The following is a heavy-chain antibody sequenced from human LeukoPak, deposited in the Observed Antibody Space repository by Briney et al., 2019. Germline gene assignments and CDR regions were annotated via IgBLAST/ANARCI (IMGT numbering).Heavy chain of an antibody. CDR2: INPNSGGT. CDR3: ARSGSPPGSYYYMDV. Sequence: GASVKVSCKASGYTFTGYYMHWVRQAPGQGLEWMGWINPNSGGTNYAQKFQGRVTMTRDTSISTAYMELSRLRSDDTAVYYCARSGSPPGSYYYMDVWGKGTTVTVSS. V-gene: IGHV1-2*02. J-gene: IGHJ6*03. CDR1: GYTFTGYY. D-gene: IGHD1-26*01.